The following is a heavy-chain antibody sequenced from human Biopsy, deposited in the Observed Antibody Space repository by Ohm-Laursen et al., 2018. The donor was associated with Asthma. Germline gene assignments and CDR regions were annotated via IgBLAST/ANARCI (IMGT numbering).Heavy chain of an antibody. Sequence: SDTLSLTCSLSSGSGGYMRSGHYYWGWIRQPPGKGLEWIGSIYYSGTTYYNPSLESRVTVSADTSKKQFSLKLTSVTAADTAVYYCVRGSSSWHHGPFHYYYGLDVWGQGTRATVSS. V-gene: IGHV4-39*01. CDR1: SGSGGYMRSGHYY. CDR3: VRGSSSWHHGPFHYYYGLDV. D-gene: IGHD6-13*01. CDR2: IYYSGTT. J-gene: IGHJ6*02.